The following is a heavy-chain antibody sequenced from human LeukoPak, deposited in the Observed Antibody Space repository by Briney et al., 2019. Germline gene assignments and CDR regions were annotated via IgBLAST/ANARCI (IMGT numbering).Heavy chain of an antibody. D-gene: IGHD1-26*01. CDR2: IYSGGST. V-gene: IGHV3-66*01. Sequence: PGGSLRLSCAASGFTVSSNYMSWVHQAPGKGLEWVSVIYSGGSTYYADSVKGRFTISRDNSKNTLYLQMNSLRAEDTAVYYCARAGAQWEPHQLDYWGQGTLVTVSS. J-gene: IGHJ4*02. CDR3: ARAGAQWEPHQLDY. CDR1: GFTVSSNY.